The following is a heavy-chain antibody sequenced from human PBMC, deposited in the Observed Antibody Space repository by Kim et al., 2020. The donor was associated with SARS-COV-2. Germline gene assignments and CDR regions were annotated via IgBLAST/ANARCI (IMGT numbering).Heavy chain of an antibody. CDR3: VRTPMTLISVTGFGIFYF. Sequence: SETLSLTCDVYGGSFTDYHWAWIRQPPGKGLEWIGEISHSGITSYSPSLKSRVTMSVDTSRKQLSLKLSSVTAADTALYYCVRTPMTLISVTGFGIFYF. D-gene: IGHD4-4*01. J-gene: IGHJ4*01. V-gene: IGHV4-34*01. CDR1: GGSFTDYH. CDR2: ISHSGIT.